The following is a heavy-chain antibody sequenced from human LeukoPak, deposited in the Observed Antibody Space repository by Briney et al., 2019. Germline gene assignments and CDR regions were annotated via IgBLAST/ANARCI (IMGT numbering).Heavy chain of an antibody. D-gene: IGHD6-19*01. CDR3: ARQASSGWYDY. J-gene: IGHJ4*02. CDR1: GFTFSSYA. V-gene: IGHV3-64*01. CDR2: ISSNGGST. Sequence: GGSLRLSCAASGFTFSSYAMHWVRQAPGKGLEYVSAISSNGGSTYYANSVKGRFTISRDNSKNTLYLQMGSLRAGDMAVYYCARQASSGWYDYWGQGTLVTVSS.